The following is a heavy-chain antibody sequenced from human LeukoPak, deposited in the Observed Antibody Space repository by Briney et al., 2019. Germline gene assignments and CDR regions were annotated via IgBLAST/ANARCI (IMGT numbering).Heavy chain of an antibody. CDR2: IYYSGST. CDR3: ARDRRSDSSGWYEHYYGMDV. CDR1: GGXISSYY. J-gene: IGHJ6*02. D-gene: IGHD6-19*01. Sequence: PSETLSLTCTVSGGXISSYYCSWIRQPPGRGMEWIGFIYYSGSTNYNPSLKSRVNISVDKSKNKFSLKLSSVTAADTAVYYCARDRRSDSSGWYEHYYGMDVWGQGTTVTVSS. V-gene: IGHV4-59*12.